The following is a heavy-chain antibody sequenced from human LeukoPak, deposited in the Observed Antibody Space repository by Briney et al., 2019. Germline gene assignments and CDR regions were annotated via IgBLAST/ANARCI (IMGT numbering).Heavy chain of an antibody. D-gene: IGHD3-22*01. CDR1: GGSFSGYY. CDR2: INHSGST. V-gene: IGHV4-34*01. J-gene: IGHJ2*01. Sequence: SETLSLTCAVYGGSFSGYYWSWIRQPPGKGLEWIGEINHSGSTNYNPSLKSRVTISVDTSKNQFSLKLSSVTAADRAVYFCAKIRYYDSSGYYPNGYFDLWGRGTLVTVSS. CDR3: AKIRYYDSSGYYPNGYFDL.